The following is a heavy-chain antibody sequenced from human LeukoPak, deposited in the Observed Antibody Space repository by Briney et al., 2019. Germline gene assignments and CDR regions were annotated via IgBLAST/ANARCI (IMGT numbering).Heavy chain of an antibody. J-gene: IGHJ3*02. Sequence: SETLSLTCTVSGGSISSYYWSWIRQPPGKGLEWIGYIYYSGSTNYNPSLKSRVTISVGTSKNQFSLKLSSVTAADTAVYYCASYCSSTSCGAFDIWGQGTMVTVFS. D-gene: IGHD2-2*01. CDR3: ASYCSSTSCGAFDI. CDR2: IYYSGST. V-gene: IGHV4-59*01. CDR1: GGSISSYY.